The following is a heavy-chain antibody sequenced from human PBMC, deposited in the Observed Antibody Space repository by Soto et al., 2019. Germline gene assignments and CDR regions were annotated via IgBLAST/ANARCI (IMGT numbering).Heavy chain of an antibody. CDR2: INAGSGNT. CDR1: GYTSTNYG. J-gene: IGHJ6*02. V-gene: IGHV1-3*01. D-gene: IGHD4-17*01. CDR3: ARSLYGDYVTHYYYGMDV. Sequence: ASVKVSCKASGYTSTNYGMHWVRQAPGQRLEWMGWINAGSGNTKYSQKFQGRITITRDTSASTVYMELSSLRSEDTAVYYCARSLYGDYVTHYYYGMDVWGQGTTVTVSS.